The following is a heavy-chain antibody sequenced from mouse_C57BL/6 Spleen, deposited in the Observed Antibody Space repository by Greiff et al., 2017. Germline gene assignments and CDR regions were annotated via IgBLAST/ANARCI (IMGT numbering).Heavy chain of an antibody. V-gene: IGHV1-82*01. CDR3: ASSGSCAGYFDY. CDR2: IYPADGAT. J-gene: IGHJ2*01. CDR1: GYAFTSSW. Sequence: VQLQQSGPELVKPGASVKISCKASGYAFTSSWMHWVKQRPGQGLEWIGRIYPADGATNYNRKFKGKATLTADQSSSTAYMQLSSLTSEESAVYYCASSGSCAGYFDYWGQGTTLTVSS. D-gene: IGHD1-1*01.